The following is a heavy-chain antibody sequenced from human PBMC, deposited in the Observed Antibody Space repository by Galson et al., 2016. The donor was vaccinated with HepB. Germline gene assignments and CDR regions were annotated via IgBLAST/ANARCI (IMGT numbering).Heavy chain of an antibody. Sequence: TLSLTCTVSGGSISSGGYYWSWIRQHPGKGLEWIGYIYYSGSTYYNPSLMSRVTISADTSKNQFSLKLSSVTAADTAVYYCASWGYSSSRYSDYWGQGTLVTVSS. CDR3: ASWGYSSSRYSDY. CDR2: IYYSGST. J-gene: IGHJ4*02. V-gene: IGHV4-31*03. CDR1: GGSISSGGYY. D-gene: IGHD6-13*01.